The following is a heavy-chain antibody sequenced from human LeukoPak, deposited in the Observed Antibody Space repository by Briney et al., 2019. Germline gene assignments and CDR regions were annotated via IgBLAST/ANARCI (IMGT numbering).Heavy chain of an antibody. CDR2: IRSKAYGGTT. J-gene: IGHJ4*02. V-gene: IGHV3-49*03. Sequence: GGSQRLSCTASGFTFGDYAMSWFRQAPGKGLEWVGFIRSKAYGGTTEYAASVKGRFTISRDDSKSIAYLQMNSLKTEDTAVYYCTRGDGYYGSGSYYTWGQGTLVTVSS. CDR3: TRGDGYYGSGSYYT. D-gene: IGHD3-10*01. CDR1: GFTFGDYA.